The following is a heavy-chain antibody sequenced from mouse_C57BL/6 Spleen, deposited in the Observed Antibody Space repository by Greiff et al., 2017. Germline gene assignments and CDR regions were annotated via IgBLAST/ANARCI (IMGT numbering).Heavy chain of an antibody. CDR2: INPNNGGT. Sequence: SGPELVKPGASVKISCKASGYTFTDYYMNWVKQSHGKSLEWIGDINPNNGGTSYNQKFKGKATLTVDKSSSTAYMELRSLTSEDSAVDYCARGGTTVVAPFDYWGQGTTLTVSS. J-gene: IGHJ2*01. CDR1: GYTFTDYY. V-gene: IGHV1-26*01. D-gene: IGHD1-1*01. CDR3: ARGGTTVVAPFDY.